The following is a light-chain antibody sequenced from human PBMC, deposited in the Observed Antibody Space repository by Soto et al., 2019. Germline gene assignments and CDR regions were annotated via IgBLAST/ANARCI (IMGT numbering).Light chain of an antibody. CDR2: GAS. V-gene: IGKV3-20*01. CDR1: QSVSSNY. Sequence: ETVLTQSPGTLSLSPGERATLSCRASQSVSSNYLAWYQQKPGQAFRFLIYGASSRATGIPDRFSGSGSGTYFSLPISRLEAEDFEVYYCQQYGSSWTFGKGNKVEIE. J-gene: IGKJ1*01. CDR3: QQYGSSWT.